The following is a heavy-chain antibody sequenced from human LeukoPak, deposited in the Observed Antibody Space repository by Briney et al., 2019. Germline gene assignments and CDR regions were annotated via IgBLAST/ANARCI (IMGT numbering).Heavy chain of an antibody. Sequence: SVKVSCKACGYTFSTYAISWVRQAPGHGLQWVGGIIPMFGTINYAQKFQGRVTITADDSTSTAYMELSGLTSGDTAVYYCARYSGSYFQHWGQGTLVTVSS. D-gene: IGHD1-26*01. J-gene: IGHJ1*01. CDR1: GYTFSTYA. V-gene: IGHV1-69*13. CDR3: ARYSGSYFQH. CDR2: IIPMFGTI.